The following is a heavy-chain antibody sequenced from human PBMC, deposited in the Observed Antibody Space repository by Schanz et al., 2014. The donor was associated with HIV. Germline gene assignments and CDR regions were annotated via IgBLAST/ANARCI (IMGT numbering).Heavy chain of an antibody. V-gene: IGHV3-9*01. D-gene: IGHD1-26*01. CDR2: ISWNSGSI. Sequence: VQLVESGGGLVQPGRSLRLSCAVSGFTFDDYAMHWVRQAPGKGLEWVSGISWNSGSIGYADSVKGRFTISRDNAKNSLHLQMNSLRAEDTALYYCAKDIGRDVGYGLDVWGQGTTVTVSS. J-gene: IGHJ6*02. CDR3: AKDIGRDVGYGLDV. CDR1: GFTFDDYA.